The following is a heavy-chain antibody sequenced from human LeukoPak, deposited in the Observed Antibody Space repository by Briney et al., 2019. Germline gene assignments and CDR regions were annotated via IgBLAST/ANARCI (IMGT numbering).Heavy chain of an antibody. Sequence: GGSLRLSCAASGFTVSSNYMSWVRQTPGKGLEWVSVIDNGGSTYYADSVKGRFTISRGNSKNTLYLQMNSLRAEDTAVYYCARDGSARSLGNWGQGTLVSVSS. CDR3: ARDGSARSLGN. D-gene: IGHD6-6*01. J-gene: IGHJ4*02. V-gene: IGHV3-53*01. CDR2: IDNGGST. CDR1: GFTVSSNY.